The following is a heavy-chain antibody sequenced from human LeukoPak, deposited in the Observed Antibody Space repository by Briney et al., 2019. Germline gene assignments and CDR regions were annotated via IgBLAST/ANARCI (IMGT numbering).Heavy chain of an antibody. V-gene: IGHV3-23*01. CDR2: ITGNSGRT. CDR3: AKGTRVGVTTPFDS. CDR1: GFTFTHFG. J-gene: IGHJ4*02. Sequence: PGGSLRLSCAGSGFTFTHFGLHWVRQAPGKGLEWVSSITGNSGRTYYLDSVRGRFTISRDTSNNTLYLQMTSLGDEYTAVYYCAKGTRVGVTTPFDSWGQGTLVTVSS. D-gene: IGHD1-26*01.